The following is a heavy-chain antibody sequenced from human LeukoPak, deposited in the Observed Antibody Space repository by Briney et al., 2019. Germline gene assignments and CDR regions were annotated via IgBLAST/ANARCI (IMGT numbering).Heavy chain of an antibody. J-gene: IGHJ4*02. V-gene: IGHV1-46*01. D-gene: IGHD3-22*01. CDR2: INPSGGST. Sequence: ASVKVSCKASGYTFTSYYMHWVRQAPGQGLGWMGIINPSGGSTSYAQKFQGRVTMTRDTSTSTVYMELSSLRSEDTAVYYCAREAYYDSSGPANDYWGQGTLVTVSS. CDR1: GYTFTSYY. CDR3: AREAYYDSSGPANDY.